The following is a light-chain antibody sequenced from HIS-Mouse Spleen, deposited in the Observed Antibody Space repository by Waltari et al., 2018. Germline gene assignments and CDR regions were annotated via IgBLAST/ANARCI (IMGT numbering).Light chain of an antibody. CDR1: QSVCSN. V-gene: IGKV3-15*01. J-gene: IGKJ2*01. Sequence: EIVMTQSPATLSVSPGERAPLSCRASQSVCSNLAWYQQKPGQAPRLLIYGASTRATGIPARFSGSGSGTEFTLTISSLQSEDFAVYYCQQYNNWPPYTFGQGTKLEIK. CDR3: QQYNNWPPYT. CDR2: GAS.